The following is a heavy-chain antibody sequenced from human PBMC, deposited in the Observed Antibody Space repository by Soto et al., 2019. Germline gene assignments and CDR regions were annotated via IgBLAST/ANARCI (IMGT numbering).Heavy chain of an antibody. V-gene: IGHV4-34*01. CDR1: GGSLGGFH. Sequence: QVQLQQWGAGLLKPSETLSLTCAVSGGSLGGFHWSWIRQPPGKGLEWIGEISRSGSTNYGPSLKSRVTMSMDTSRNRVSLNLSSVTDADTAVYYCARGRTAALIETRLFRVLFDLWGHGNLVTVSS. J-gene: IGHJ4*01. CDR2: ISRSGST. D-gene: IGHD3-10*01. CDR3: ARGRTAALIETRLFRVLFDL.